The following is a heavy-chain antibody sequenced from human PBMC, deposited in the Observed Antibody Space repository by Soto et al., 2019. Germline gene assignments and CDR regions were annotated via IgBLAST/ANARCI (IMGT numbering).Heavy chain of an antibody. J-gene: IGHJ5*02. CDR3: ARERASGLYYHPPADWFDP. CDR2: ISSSGSTI. Sequence: QVQLVESGGGLVKPGGSLRLSCAASGFTFSDYYMSWIRQAPGKGLEWVSYISSSGSTIYYADSVKGRFTISRDNAKNSLYLQMNSLRAEDTAVYYCARERASGLYYHPPADWFDPWGQGTLVTVSS. CDR1: GFTFSDYY. V-gene: IGHV3-11*01. D-gene: IGHD2-8*01.